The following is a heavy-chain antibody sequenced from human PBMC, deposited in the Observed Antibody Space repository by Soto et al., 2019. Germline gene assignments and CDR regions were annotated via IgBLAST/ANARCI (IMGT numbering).Heavy chain of an antibody. CDR3: AREGSLELHDHLWGNQNNWFDP. CDR1: GGSVSSGDYY. V-gene: IGHV4-30-4*01. Sequence: QVQLQESGPGLVKPSQTLSLSCSVSGGSVSSGDYYWNWIRQTPGKGLEWIGYMYYSGTTNYNPSPKSRVPMSVDTSKNQVSLKLSSVTAADTAVYYCAREGSLELHDHLWGNQNNWFDPWGQGILVTVSS. J-gene: IGHJ5*02. CDR2: MYYSGTT. D-gene: IGHD3-16*01.